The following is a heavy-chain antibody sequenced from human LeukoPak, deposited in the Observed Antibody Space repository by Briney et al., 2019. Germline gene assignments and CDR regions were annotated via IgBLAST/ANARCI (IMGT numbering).Heavy chain of an antibody. J-gene: IGHJ4*02. CDR2: INPNSGGT. Sequence: GASVKVSCKASGYTFTGYYMHWVRQAPGQGLEWMGWINPNSGGTNYAQKFQGRVTMTRDTSISTAYMELSGLRSDDTAVYYCARDIASSGWYTRLDYWGQGTLVTVSS. CDR1: GYTFTGYY. CDR3: ARDIASSGWYTRLDY. D-gene: IGHD6-19*01. V-gene: IGHV1-2*02.